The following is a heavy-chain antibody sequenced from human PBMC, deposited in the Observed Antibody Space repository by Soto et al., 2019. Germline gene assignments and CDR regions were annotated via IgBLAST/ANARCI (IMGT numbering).Heavy chain of an antibody. CDR1: GFTFISYW. Sequence: WGSLRLSCAASGFTFISYWIIFFRQAPWKGLEWVANIKQDGSEKYYVDSVKGRFTISRDNAKNSLYLQMNSLRAEDTAVYYCARDRRVALFYWGQGTLVTVSS. V-gene: IGHV3-7*01. J-gene: IGHJ4*02. D-gene: IGHD2-15*01. CDR3: ARDRRVALFY. CDR2: IKQDGSEK.